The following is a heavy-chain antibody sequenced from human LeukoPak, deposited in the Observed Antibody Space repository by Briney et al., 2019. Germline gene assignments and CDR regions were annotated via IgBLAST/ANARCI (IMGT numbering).Heavy chain of an antibody. D-gene: IGHD3-10*02. J-gene: IGHJ6*04. V-gene: IGHV3-21*01. CDR2: ISTSNSYI. Sequence: GGSLRLSCVVSGFTFSDYHMNWVRQAPGKGLEWVSSISTSNSYIYYADSLTGRFTISRDNAKNSLYLQMNSLRAEDTAVYYCAELGITMIGGVWGKGTTVTISS. CDR3: AELGITMIGGV. CDR1: GFTFSDYH.